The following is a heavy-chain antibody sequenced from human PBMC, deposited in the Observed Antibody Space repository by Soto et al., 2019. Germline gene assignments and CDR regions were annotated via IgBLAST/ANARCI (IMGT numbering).Heavy chain of an antibody. CDR3: ARDTAMVSASYYYGMDV. V-gene: IGHV3-21*01. J-gene: IGHJ6*02. CDR1: GFTFSNYA. CDR2: ISSSSSYI. Sequence: EVRLSESGGGLVQPGGSLRLSCAASGFTFSNYAMSWVRQAPGKGLEWVSGISSSSSYIYYADSVKGRFTISRDNAKNSLYLQMNSLRAEDTAVYYCARDTAMVSASYYYGMDVWGQGTTVTVSS. D-gene: IGHD5-18*01.